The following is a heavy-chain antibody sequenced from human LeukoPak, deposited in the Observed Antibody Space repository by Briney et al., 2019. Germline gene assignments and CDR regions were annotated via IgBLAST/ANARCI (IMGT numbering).Heavy chain of an antibody. J-gene: IGHJ1*01. Sequence: SETLSLTCTVSGGSVSSVNYYWSWFRQPAGKGLEWIGRIYSSGSANYNPSLKSRVTISVDTSQNQFSLKLNSVTAADTAVYYCARGLTDSSGYYGEYFQHWGQGTLVTVSS. D-gene: IGHD3-22*01. V-gene: IGHV4-61*02. CDR1: GGSVSSVNYY. CDR2: IYSSGSA. CDR3: ARGLTDSSGYYGEYFQH.